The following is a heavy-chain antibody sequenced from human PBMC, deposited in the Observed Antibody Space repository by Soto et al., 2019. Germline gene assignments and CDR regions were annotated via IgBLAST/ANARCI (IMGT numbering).Heavy chain of an antibody. V-gene: IGHV4-59*01. CDR1: GGSISSYY. Sequence: PSETLSLTCTVSGGSISSYYWSWIRQPPGKGLEWIGYIYYSGSTNYNPSLKSRVTISVDTSKNQFSLKLSSVTAADTAVYYCARDFWSGYNNWFDPWGQGTMVTVYS. D-gene: IGHD3-3*01. J-gene: IGHJ5*02. CDR2: IYYSGST. CDR3: ARDFWSGYNNWFDP.